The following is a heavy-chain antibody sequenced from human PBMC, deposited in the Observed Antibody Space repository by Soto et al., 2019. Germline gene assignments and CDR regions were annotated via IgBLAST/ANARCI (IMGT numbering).Heavy chain of an antibody. CDR3: ARESSTNHWFDP. J-gene: IGHJ5*02. Sequence: SETLSLTCAVYGGSFSGYYWSWIRQPPGKGLEWIGYIYYSGSTNYNPSLKSRVTISVDTSKNQFSLKLSSVTASDTAVYYCARESSTNHWFDPWGPGTLVTVSS. CDR2: IYYSGST. V-gene: IGHV4-59*01. CDR1: GGSFSGYY.